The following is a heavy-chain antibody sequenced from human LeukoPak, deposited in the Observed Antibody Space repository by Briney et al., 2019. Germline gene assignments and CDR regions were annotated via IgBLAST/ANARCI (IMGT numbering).Heavy chain of an antibody. J-gene: IGHJ6*03. CDR3: ARVAYSPTYYYYYMDV. CDR1: GFTFSSYE. V-gene: IGHV3-48*03. CDR2: ISSSGSTI. Sequence: GGSLRLSCAASGFTFSSYEMNWVRQAPGKGLEWVSYISSSGSTIYYADSVKGRFTISRDNAKNSLYLQMNSLRAEDTAVYYCARVAYSPTYYYYYMDVWGKGTTVTISS. D-gene: IGHD5-18*01.